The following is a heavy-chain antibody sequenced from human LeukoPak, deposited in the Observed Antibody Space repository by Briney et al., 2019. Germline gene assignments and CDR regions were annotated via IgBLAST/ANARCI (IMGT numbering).Heavy chain of an antibody. Sequence: ASVKVSCKASGGTFSSYAITWVRQAPGQGLEWMGRIIPIFGTANYAQKFQGRVTITTDESTRTAYMELSTLRSDDTAVYYCARERPPGDSSSWFLEGYFDIWGQGTLVTVSS. V-gene: IGHV1-69*05. D-gene: IGHD6-13*01. J-gene: IGHJ4*02. CDR2: IIPIFGTA. CDR3: ARERPPGDSSSWFLEGYFDI. CDR1: GGTFSSYA.